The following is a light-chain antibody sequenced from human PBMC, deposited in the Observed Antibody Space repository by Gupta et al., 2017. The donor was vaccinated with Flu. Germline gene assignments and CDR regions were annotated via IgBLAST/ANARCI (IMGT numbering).Light chain of an antibody. Sequence: SSSNIGNNYVSWYQKLSGTAPKLLIYDNSKRPSGIPDRFSGSKSGTSATLDITGLQIGDEADYYCGTWDGSLNNVVCGGGTKLTVL. J-gene: IGLJ2*01. V-gene: IGLV1-51*01. CDR3: GTWDGSLNNVV. CDR1: SSNIGNNY. CDR2: DNS.